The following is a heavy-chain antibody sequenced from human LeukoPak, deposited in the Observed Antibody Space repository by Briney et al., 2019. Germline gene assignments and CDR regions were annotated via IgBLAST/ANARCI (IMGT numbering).Heavy chain of an antibody. CDR3: AKGSSSSRPYFFDH. CDR2: ITDGGGST. CDR1: GFTFSSYA. D-gene: IGHD6-6*01. J-gene: IGHJ4*02. Sequence: GGSLRLSCAASGFTFSSYAMSWVRQAPGKGLMWVSAITDGGGSTYHADSVKGRFTISRDNSKNTLYLQMNSLRVEDTAIYYCAKGSSSSRPYFFDHWGQGTLVTVPS. V-gene: IGHV3-23*01.